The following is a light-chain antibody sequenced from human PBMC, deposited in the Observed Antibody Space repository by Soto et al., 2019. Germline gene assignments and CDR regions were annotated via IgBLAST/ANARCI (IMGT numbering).Light chain of an antibody. V-gene: IGKV1-39*01. CDR1: QSISSY. CDR2: AAS. J-gene: IGKJ1*01. CDR3: QQSSRRVS. Sequence: DIQMTQSPSSLSASVGDSVTITCRASQSISSYLSWYQQKPGKAPKLLIYAASRLQSGVPSRFSGRRSGTDFTLTINSLQPEDFATYYCQQSSRRVSFGQGTKVEVK.